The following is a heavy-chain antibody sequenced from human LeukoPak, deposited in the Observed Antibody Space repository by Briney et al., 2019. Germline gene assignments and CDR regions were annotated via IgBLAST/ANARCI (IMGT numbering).Heavy chain of an antibody. Sequence: ASVKVSCKASGYTFTSYDINWVRQATGQGLEWMGWMNPNSGNTGYAQKFQGRVTMTRNTSISTAYMELSSLRSEDTAVYYCARRSSSWSRFNRFDPWGQGTLVTVSS. CDR3: ARRSSSWSRFNRFDP. V-gene: IGHV1-8*01. CDR2: MNPNSGNT. CDR1: GYTFTSYD. D-gene: IGHD6-13*01. J-gene: IGHJ5*02.